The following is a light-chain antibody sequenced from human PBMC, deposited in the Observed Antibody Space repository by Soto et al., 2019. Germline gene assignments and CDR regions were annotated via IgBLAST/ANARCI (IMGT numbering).Light chain of an antibody. V-gene: IGKV1-16*02. CDR1: QDISNY. CDR2: AAS. CDR3: QQYKTYPLT. Sequence: DIQMTQSPSSLPASVGDRATITCRASQDISNYLAWFQQKPGKAPKSLIYAASSLQRGVPAKFSGSGSGTDFSLNISRLQPEDFGTYYCQQYKTYPLTFGPGTKVDIK. J-gene: IGKJ3*01.